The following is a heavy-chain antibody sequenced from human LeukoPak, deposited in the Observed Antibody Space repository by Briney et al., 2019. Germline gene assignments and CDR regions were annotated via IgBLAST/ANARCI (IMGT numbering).Heavy chain of an antibody. CDR2: ITSSGSYI. J-gene: IGHJ4*02. V-gene: IGHV3-21*04. CDR3: AKEGEQRTSSSWYGIDY. Sequence: PGGSLRLSCAASGFTFSSYTMNWVRLAPGKGLEWDSSITSSGSYIYYADSVRGRFTTSRDNAKNSLFLQMDSLRAEDTAAYYCAKEGEQRTSSSWYGIDYWGQGTLVTVSS. D-gene: IGHD6-13*01. CDR1: GFTFSSYT.